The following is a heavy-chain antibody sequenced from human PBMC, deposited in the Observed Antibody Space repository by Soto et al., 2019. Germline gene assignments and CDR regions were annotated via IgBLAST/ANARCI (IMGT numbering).Heavy chain of an antibody. J-gene: IGHJ6*03. CDR1: GFTFSSYS. CDR2: ISSSSYI. CDR3: AREGLVATDAYYYYMDV. D-gene: IGHD5-12*01. V-gene: IGHV3-21*01. Sequence: GGSLRLSCAASGFTFSSYSMNWVRRAPGKGLEWVSSISSSSYIYYADSVKGRFTISRDNAKNSLYLQMNSLRAEDTAVYYCAREGLVATDAYYYYMDVWGKGTTVTVSS.